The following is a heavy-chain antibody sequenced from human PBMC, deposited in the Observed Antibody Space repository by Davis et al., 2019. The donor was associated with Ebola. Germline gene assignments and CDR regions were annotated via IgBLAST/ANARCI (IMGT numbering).Heavy chain of an antibody. CDR3: ARDLVSGWYICVS. Sequence: ASVKVSCKASGYTFTGYYMHWVRQAPGQGLEWVGWINTHNGNTNLAQKLHDRVTLTTDTSTSTAYMEMRSLRSDDTAVYYCARDLVSGWYICVSWGQGTLVSVSS. D-gene: IGHD6-19*01. CDR1: GYTFTGYY. V-gene: IGHV1-18*04. CDR2: INTHNGNT. J-gene: IGHJ5*02.